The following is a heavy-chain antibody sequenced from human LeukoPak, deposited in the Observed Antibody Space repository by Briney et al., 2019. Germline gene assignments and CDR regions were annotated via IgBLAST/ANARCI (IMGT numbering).Heavy chain of an antibody. V-gene: IGHV4-59*01. CDR3: ASSYGDSTTIDY. CDR2: IYYSGST. Sequence: SETLSLTCTVSGGSISSYYWSWIRQPPGKGLEWIGYIYYSGSTNYNPSLKGRVTISVDTSKNQFSLKLSSVTAADTAVYYCASSYGDSTTIDYWGQGTLVTVSS. CDR1: GGSISSYY. J-gene: IGHJ4*02. D-gene: IGHD4-17*01.